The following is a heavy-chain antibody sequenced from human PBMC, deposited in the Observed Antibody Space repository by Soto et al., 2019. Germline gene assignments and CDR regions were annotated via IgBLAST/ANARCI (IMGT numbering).Heavy chain of an antibody. Sequence: SETLSLTCTVSGDSISSYSCSWIRQPPGKGLEWIGYIYYSGNTNYNPSLKSRVTISIDTSKNQFSLKLNSVTAADTAVYYCARGRIQLWYPFDYWGQGTLVTVSS. D-gene: IGHD5-18*01. V-gene: IGHV4-59*08. CDR1: GDSISSYS. CDR2: IYYSGNT. J-gene: IGHJ4*02. CDR3: ARGRIQLWYPFDY.